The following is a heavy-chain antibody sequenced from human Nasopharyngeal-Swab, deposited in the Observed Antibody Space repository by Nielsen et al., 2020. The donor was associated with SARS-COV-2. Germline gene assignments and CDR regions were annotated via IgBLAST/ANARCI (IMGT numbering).Heavy chain of an antibody. J-gene: IGHJ6*03. V-gene: IGHV4-34*01. CDR3: AEVNNGGGIVPASYSFFMDV. CDR1: GVSFSGYH. D-gene: IGHD2-2*01. Sequence: SETLSLTCSLNGVSFSGYHWGWIRQSPGKRLEWIGDITRSGNTNYNPALKSRVIMSVATSKDEFSLKLTSVTAADTAIYFCAEVNNGGGIVPASYSFFMDVWGKGTSVAVSS. CDR2: ITRSGNT.